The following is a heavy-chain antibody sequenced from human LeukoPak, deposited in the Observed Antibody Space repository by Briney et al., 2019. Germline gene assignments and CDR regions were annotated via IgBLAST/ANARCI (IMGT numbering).Heavy chain of an antibody. CDR3: VRGSSMDPLPFDS. J-gene: IGHJ4*02. CDR2: VYTTGST. V-gene: IGHV4-4*07. CDR1: GGSISFYY. D-gene: IGHD2-2*01. Sequence: PSETLSLTCTVSGGSISFYYWNWIRQPAGKGLEWIGRVYTTGSTSYNPSLGGRVTMSVDTPKNQFSLRLNSVTAADTAVYFCVRGSSMDPLPFDSWGPGTLVTVSS.